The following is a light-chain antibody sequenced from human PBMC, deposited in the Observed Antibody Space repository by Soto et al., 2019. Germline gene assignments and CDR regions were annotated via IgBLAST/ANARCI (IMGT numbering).Light chain of an antibody. J-gene: IGKJ3*01. Sequence: EIVMTQSPATLSVSPGERATLSCRASQSVSGNLAWYQQKPGQAPRLLIYAASTRATGIPARFSGSGSGTEFTLLISSLQSEDFAVYYCHQYNNWPPITFGTGTKVDIK. CDR1: QSVSGN. CDR3: HQYNNWPPIT. V-gene: IGKV3-15*01. CDR2: AAS.